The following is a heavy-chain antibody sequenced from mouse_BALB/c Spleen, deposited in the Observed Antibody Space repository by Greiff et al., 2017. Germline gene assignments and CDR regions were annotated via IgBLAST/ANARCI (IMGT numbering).Heavy chain of an antibody. Sequence: VQLQQSGAELARPGASVKMSCKASGYTFNSYTMHWVTQRPGQGLEWIGYINPSSGYTNYNQKFKDKATLTADKSSSTAYMQLSSLTSEDSAVYYCARDYGSSFWFAYWGQGTLVTVSA. V-gene: IGHV1-4*01. CDR1: GYTFNSYT. D-gene: IGHD1-1*01. CDR3: ARDYGSSFWFAY. J-gene: IGHJ3*01. CDR2: INPSSGYT.